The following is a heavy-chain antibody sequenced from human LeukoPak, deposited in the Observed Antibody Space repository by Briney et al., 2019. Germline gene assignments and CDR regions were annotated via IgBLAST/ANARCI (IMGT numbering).Heavy chain of an antibody. V-gene: IGHV4-59*01. Sequence: PSETLSLTCTVSGGSISSYYWSWIRQPPGKGLEWIGYISYSGSTNYNPSLKSRVTISVDTSKNQFSLKLSSVTAADTAVYYCARGPAPILRGYYYYYMDVWGKGTTVTVSS. D-gene: IGHD2-8*01. CDR2: ISYSGST. CDR1: GGSISSYY. CDR3: ARGPAPILRGYYYYYMDV. J-gene: IGHJ6*03.